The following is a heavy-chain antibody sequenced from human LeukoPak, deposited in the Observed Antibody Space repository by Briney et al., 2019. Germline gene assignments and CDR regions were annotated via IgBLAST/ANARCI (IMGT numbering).Heavy chain of an antibody. J-gene: IGHJ4*02. CDR2: IYYSGST. D-gene: IGHD2-21*01. Sequence: SETLSLTCTVSGGSISSYYWSWIRQPPGKGLEWIGYIYYSGSTNYNPSLKSRVTISVDTSKKQFSLKLSSVTAADTAVYYCARGWRSTTFDYWGQGTLVTVSS. CDR1: GGSISSYY. CDR3: ARGWRSTTFDY. V-gene: IGHV4-59*08.